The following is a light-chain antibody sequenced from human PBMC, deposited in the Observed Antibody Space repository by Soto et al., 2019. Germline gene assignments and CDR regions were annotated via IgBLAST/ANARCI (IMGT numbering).Light chain of an antibody. CDR1: QDIRSE. V-gene: IGKV1-6*01. CDR2: TAS. J-gene: IGKJ4*01. Sequence: AIQMTQSPSSLSASLGDRVTITCRASQDIRSELGWYQQKPGKAPNLLIYTASTLQSGVPSRFSGSGSGTDFTLTISSLQPEDFATYYCIQDYNYPLTFGGGTKVDIK. CDR3: IQDYNYPLT.